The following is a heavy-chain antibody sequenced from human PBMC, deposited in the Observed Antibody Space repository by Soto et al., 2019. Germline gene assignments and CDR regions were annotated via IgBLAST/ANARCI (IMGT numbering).Heavy chain of an antibody. V-gene: IGHV3-9*01. Sequence: ESGGGLVQPGRSLRLSCAASGFTFDDYAMHWVRQAPGKGLEWVSGISWNSGSIGYADSVKGRFTISRDNAKNSLYLQMNSLRAEDTALYYCAKDILGRLKGYYFDYWGQGTLVTVSS. CDR1: GFTFDDYA. CDR3: AKDILGRLKGYYFDY. CDR2: ISWNSGSI. D-gene: IGHD2-21*01. J-gene: IGHJ4*02.